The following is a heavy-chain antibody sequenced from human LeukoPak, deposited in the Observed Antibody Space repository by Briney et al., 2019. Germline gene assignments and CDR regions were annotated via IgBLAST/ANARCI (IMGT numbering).Heavy chain of an antibody. CDR3: ATAIRGRFLEYFFDN. CDR1: GYTLSELS. J-gene: IGHJ4*02. CDR2: FGSEDGET. V-gene: IGHV1-24*01. Sequence: ASVKVSCKVSGYTLSELSMHRVRHAPGKGLEWMGGFGSEDGETIYAQKFQGRVTMTEDTSTDTAYMELSSLRSEDTAVYYCATAIRGRFLEYFFDNWGQGTLVTVSS. D-gene: IGHD3-10*01.